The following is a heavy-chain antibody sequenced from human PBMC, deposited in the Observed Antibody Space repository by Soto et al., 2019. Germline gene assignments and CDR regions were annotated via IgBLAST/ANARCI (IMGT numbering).Heavy chain of an antibody. J-gene: IGHJ4*02. Sequence: SETLSLTCTVSGGCISSYYWSWIRQPPGKGLEWIGYIYYNGNTNYNPSLRSRVTISVDTSKNQFSLKVASVAAADTAVYYCARNVDTARAYYFDYWGQGTLVTVSS. CDR1: GGCISSYY. D-gene: IGHD5-18*01. CDR3: ARNVDTARAYYFDY. CDR2: IYYNGNT. V-gene: IGHV4-59*01.